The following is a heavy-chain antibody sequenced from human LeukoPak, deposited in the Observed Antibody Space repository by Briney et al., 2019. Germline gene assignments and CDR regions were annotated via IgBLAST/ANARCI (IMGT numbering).Heavy chain of an antibody. J-gene: IGHJ6*03. D-gene: IGHD3-16*02. CDR1: GGSINSGSSY. V-gene: IGHV4-61*02. Sequence: PSETLSLTCTVSGGSINSGSSYWTWIRQPAGKGLEWIGRIYTSGSTNYNPSLKSRVIISVDTSKNQFSLKLSSVTAADTAVYYCARSRDYDYVWGSYRYTRYYYYMDVWGKGTTVTVSS. CDR3: ARSRDYDYVWGSYRYTRYYYYMDV. CDR2: IYTSGST.